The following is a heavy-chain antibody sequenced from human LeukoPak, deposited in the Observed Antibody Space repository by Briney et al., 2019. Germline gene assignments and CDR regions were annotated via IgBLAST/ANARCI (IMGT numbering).Heavy chain of an antibody. CDR1: GLTFSNYA. CDR2: ISGGTGTP. V-gene: IGHV3-23*01. J-gene: IGHJ4*02. Sequence: GGSLRLSCAASGLTFSNYAMSWVRQAPGEGLEWVSGISGGTGTPYYVDSVKGRFIISRDNSKNTLYLQMTSLRGEDTAVYYCAKRRTTVITMDYFDYWGQGILVTVSS. CDR3: AKRRTTVITMDYFDY. D-gene: IGHD4-17*01.